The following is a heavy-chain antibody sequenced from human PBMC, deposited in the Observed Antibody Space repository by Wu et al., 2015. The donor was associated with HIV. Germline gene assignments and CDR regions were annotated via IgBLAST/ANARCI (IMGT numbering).Heavy chain of an antibody. CDR2: ISPNSGGA. J-gene: IGHJ4*02. V-gene: IGHV1-2*02. Sequence: QVQLVQSGAEVKEPGASVKVSCTPSGYIFTDFYLHWVRQAPGQGPEWMGWISPNSGGATYARNFQGRIAMTRDTSISTAFMELKGLKFGDTAVYYCARAKRPVADALELDHWGQGTVVTISS. CDR1: GYIFTDFY. D-gene: IGHD6-19*01. CDR3: ARAKRPVADALELDH.